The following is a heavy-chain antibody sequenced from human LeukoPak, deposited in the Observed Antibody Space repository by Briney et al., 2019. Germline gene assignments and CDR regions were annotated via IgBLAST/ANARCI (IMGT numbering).Heavy chain of an antibody. CDR1: GGSISSYY. Sequence: SGTLSLTCTVSGGSISSYYWSWIRQPAGKGLEWIGRIYTSGSTNYNPSLKSRVTMSVDTSKNQFSLKLSSVTAADTAEYYCARGGEWEPFDYWGQGTLVTVSS. J-gene: IGHJ4*02. V-gene: IGHV4-4*07. D-gene: IGHD1-26*01. CDR3: ARGGEWEPFDY. CDR2: IYTSGST.